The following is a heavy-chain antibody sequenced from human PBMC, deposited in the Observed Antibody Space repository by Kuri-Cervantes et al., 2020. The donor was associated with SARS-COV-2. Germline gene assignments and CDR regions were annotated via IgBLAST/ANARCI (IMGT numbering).Heavy chain of an antibody. CDR2: ISGSGGST. J-gene: IGHJ4*02. V-gene: IGHV3-23*01. CDR3: AKDLSAGYSYGYYFDY. Sequence: GGSLRLSCAASGFTFSSYAMSWVRQAPVKGLEWVSAISGSGGSTYYADSVKGRFTISRDNSKNTLYLQMNSLRAEDTAVYYCAKDLSAGYSYGYYFDYWGQGTLVTVSS. D-gene: IGHD5-18*01. CDR1: GFTFSSYA.